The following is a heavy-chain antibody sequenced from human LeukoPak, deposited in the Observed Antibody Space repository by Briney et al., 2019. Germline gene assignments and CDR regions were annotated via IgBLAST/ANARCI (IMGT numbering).Heavy chain of an antibody. J-gene: IGHJ6*02. V-gene: IGHV3-21*01. CDR2: ISSSSSYI. CDR1: GFTFSSYS. D-gene: IGHD3-10*01. Sequence: GGSLRLSCAASGFTFSSYSMNWVRQAPGKGLEWVSSISSSSSYIYYADSVKGRFTISRDNAKNSLYPQMNSLRAEDTAVYYCARGIKGMYYYGGGLWGQGTTVT. CDR3: ARGIKGMYYYGGGL.